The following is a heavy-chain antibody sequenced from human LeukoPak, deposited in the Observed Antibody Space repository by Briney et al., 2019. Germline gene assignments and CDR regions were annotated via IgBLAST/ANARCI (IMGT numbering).Heavy chain of an antibody. CDR3: ARGHILQVGLDY. V-gene: IGHV3-74*01. J-gene: IGHJ4*02. CDR1: GFTFSSYW. CDR2: INSDGSST. D-gene: IGHD3-3*02. Sequence: PGGSLRLSCAASGFTFSSYWMRWVRQAPGKGLVWVSRINSDGSSTSYADSVKGRFTISRDNAKNTLYLQMNSLRAEDTAVYYCARGHILQVGLDYWGQGTLVTVSS.